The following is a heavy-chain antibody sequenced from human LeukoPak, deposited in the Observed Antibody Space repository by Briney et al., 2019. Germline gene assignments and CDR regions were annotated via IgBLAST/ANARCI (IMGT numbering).Heavy chain of an antibody. V-gene: IGHV4-4*07. D-gene: IGHD3-22*01. CDR3: TRDFGYESSSFYDY. J-gene: IGHJ4*02. CDR1: GGSISSYY. Sequence: KPSETLSLTCTVSGGSISSYYWSWIRQPAGKGLEWIGRIYTSGSTNYNPSLKSRVTMSVDTSKNQFSLKLSSVTAADTAVYYCTRDFGYESSSFYDYWGQGTLVTVSS. CDR2: IYTSGST.